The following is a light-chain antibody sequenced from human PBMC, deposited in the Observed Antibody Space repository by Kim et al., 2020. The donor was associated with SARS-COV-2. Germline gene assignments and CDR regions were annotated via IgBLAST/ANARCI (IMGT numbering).Light chain of an antibody. V-gene: IGKV1-8*01. CDR1: QGISSY. CDR3: QQYYSYPRT. Sequence: ASTGDRVTIPCRASQGISSYLAWYQQKPGTAPKLLIYAASTLQSGVPSRFSGSGSGTDFTLTISCLQSEDFATYYCQQYYSYPRTFGQGTKVDIK. J-gene: IGKJ1*01. CDR2: AAS.